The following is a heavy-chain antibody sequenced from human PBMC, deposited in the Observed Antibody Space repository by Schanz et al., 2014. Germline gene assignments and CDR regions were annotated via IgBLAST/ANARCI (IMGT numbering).Heavy chain of an antibody. D-gene: IGHD3-10*01. CDR2: IIPILGIA. CDR1: GGTFNSYT. Sequence: QVQLVQSGAEVKKPGSSMKVSCKASGGTFNSYTINWVRQAPGQGLEWMGRIIPILGIANYAQKFQGRVTITADRSTVTAYMELSSLRSEDTAVYYWASDRGEVARGVIDGVNDYYYGMDVWGQGTPVTVSS. CDR3: ASDRGEVARGVIDGVNDYYYGMDV. V-gene: IGHV1-69*02. J-gene: IGHJ6*02.